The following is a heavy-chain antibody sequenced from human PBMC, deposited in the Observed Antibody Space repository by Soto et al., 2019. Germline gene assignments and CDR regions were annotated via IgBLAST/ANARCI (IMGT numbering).Heavy chain of an antibody. CDR3: ARRAGIGPVFGPVLTRYNTDY. Sequence: GSLRLSCAASGFTFSSYSMNWVRQAPGKGLEWVSYISSSSSTIYYADSVKGRFTISRDNAKNSLYLQMNSLRAEDTAVYYCARRAGIGPVFGPVLTRYNTDYWGQGTLVTVSS. CDR1: GFTFSSYS. CDR2: ISSSSSTI. J-gene: IGHJ4*02. V-gene: IGHV3-48*01. D-gene: IGHD3-3*01.